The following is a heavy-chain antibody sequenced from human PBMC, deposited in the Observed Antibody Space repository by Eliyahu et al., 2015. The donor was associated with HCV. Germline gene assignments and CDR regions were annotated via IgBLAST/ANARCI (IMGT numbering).Heavy chain of an antibody. J-gene: IGHJ4*02. Sequence: QVHLVQSGAEXKKPGASVKVSCRASGYTFTGYFLHWXRQAPGQGLEWMAWINPDSGGTNYAQKFQGRVTMTRDTSISTAYMELSRLISDDTAVYYCATSVSRGSGNTAXDYXGQGTPVTVXS. D-gene: IGHD1-14*01. CDR2: INPDSGGT. CDR1: GYTFTGYF. CDR3: ATSVSRGSGNTAXDY. V-gene: IGHV1-2*02.